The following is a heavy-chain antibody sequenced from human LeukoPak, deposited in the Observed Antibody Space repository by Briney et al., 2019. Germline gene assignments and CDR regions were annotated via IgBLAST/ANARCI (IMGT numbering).Heavy chain of an antibody. V-gene: IGHV4-31*03. CDR1: GGPISSGGYY. Sequence: SETLSLTCTVSGGPISSGGYYWSWIRQHPGKGLEWIGYIYYSGSTSYNPSLKSRVTISIDTSKSQFFLKLTSVTAADTAVYYCARDGHGSGTHWGQGALVTVSS. CDR2: IYYSGST. CDR3: ARDGHGSGTH. J-gene: IGHJ4*02. D-gene: IGHD3-10*01.